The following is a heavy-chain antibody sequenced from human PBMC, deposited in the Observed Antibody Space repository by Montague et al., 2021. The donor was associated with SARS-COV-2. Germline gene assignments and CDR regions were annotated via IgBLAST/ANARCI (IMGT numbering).Heavy chain of an antibody. J-gene: IGHJ6*02. CDR2: ISSSGGGSTK. CDR3: ARDRDWDDWCGMDV. Sequence: SRRLSCAASGFIFSSYEMNWVRQAPGKGLERISYISSSGGGSTKHYTDSVKGRFTISRDNAKNSLYLQMNSLRVEDTAIYYCARDRDWDDWCGMDVWGQGTTVTVSS. CDR1: GFIFSSYE. V-gene: IGHV3-48*03. D-gene: IGHD2-21*01.